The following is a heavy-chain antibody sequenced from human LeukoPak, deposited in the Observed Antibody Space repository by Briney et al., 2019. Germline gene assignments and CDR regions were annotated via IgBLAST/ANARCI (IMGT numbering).Heavy chain of an antibody. Sequence: ASVKVSCKASGGTFSSSYAISWVRQAPGQGLEWMGWISGSNGNTNYAQKFQGRVSMTADTSTSTAYMELRSLRSDDTAVYYCARSGRGTYYYFDLWGQGTLVTVSS. D-gene: IGHD1-26*01. J-gene: IGHJ4*02. CDR2: ISGSNGNT. CDR1: GGTFSSSYA. V-gene: IGHV1-18*01. CDR3: ARSGRGTYYYFDL.